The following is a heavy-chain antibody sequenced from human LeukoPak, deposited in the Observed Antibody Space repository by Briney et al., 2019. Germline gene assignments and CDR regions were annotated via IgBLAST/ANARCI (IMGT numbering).Heavy chain of an antibody. V-gene: IGHV1-69*05. CDR1: GGTFSSYA. CDR3: ARARSIVVVPAAGGIIFDAFDI. Sequence: SVKVSCKASGGTFSSYAISWVRQAPGQGLEWMGGIIPIFGTANYAQKFQGRVTITTDESTSTAYMELGSLRSEDTAVYYCARARSIVVVPAAGGIIFDAFDIWGQGTMVTVSS. CDR2: IIPIFGTA. J-gene: IGHJ3*02. D-gene: IGHD2-2*01.